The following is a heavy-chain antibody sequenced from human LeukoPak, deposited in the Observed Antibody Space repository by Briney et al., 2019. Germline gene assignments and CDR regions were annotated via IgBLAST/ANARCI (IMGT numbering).Heavy chain of an antibody. CDR3: ARRGCNGGSCYGY. Sequence: PGESLKISCKGSGYSFSNDWIGWVRQMPGKGLEWMGIIYPGDSDTRYSPSFQGQVTISADKSISTAYLQWSSLEASDTAMYYCARRGCNGGSCYGYCGQGTLVTVSS. CDR1: GYSFSNDW. CDR2: IYPGDSDT. V-gene: IGHV5-51*01. J-gene: IGHJ4*02. D-gene: IGHD2-15*01.